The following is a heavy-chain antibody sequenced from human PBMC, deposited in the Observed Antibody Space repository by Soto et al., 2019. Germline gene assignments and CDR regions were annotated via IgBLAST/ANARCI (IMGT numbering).Heavy chain of an antibody. CDR3: ARHPLAVAGPTFDY. CDR1: GGSISSYY. D-gene: IGHD6-19*01. J-gene: IGHJ4*02. Sequence: PSETLSLTCTVSGGSISSYYWSWIRQPPGKGLEWIGYIYYSGSTNYNPSLKSRVTISVDTSKNQFSLKLSSVTAADTAVYYCARHPLAVAGPTFDYWGRGTLVTVSS. V-gene: IGHV4-59*08. CDR2: IYYSGST.